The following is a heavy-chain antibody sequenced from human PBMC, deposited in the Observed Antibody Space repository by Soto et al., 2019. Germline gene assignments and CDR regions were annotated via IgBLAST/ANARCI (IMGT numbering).Heavy chain of an antibody. V-gene: IGHV3-72*01. D-gene: IGHD1-26*01. Sequence: EVQLVESGGGLVQPGGSQRLSCAASGFTFSDHYMDWVRQAPGKGLEWVGRIRNKANSYTTDYAASVKGRFTISRDDSKDSLYLQMNSLKTEDTAIYYCARDSGKGAYFWVHGTLATVSS. J-gene: IGHJ4*01. CDR3: ARDSGKGAYF. CDR1: GFTFSDHY. CDR2: IRNKANSYTT.